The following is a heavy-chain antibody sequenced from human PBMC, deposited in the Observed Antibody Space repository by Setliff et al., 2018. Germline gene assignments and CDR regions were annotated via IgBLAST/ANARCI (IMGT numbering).Heavy chain of an antibody. CDR3: AAPAVEKFYYASGSNTNFDY. D-gene: IGHD3-10*01. Sequence: GASVKVSCKASGYTFTGYYMHWVRQAPGQGLEWMGGIIPVLGVTNYAQKFQGRVTIAADRLTSTGYMELRSLRSEDTAVYYCAAPAVEKFYYASGSNTNFDYWGQGTLVTVSS. CDR1: GYTFTGYY. V-gene: IGHV1-69*10. CDR2: IIPVLGVT. J-gene: IGHJ4*02.